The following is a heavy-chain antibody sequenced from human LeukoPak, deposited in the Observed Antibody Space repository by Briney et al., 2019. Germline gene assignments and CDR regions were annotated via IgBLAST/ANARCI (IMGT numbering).Heavy chain of an antibody. Sequence: SETLSLTCNVSGFSISSGYYWGWARQPPGKGLEWIGSVYHTGNNYYNPSLKRRVTISVDTSRNQCSLKLNFVTAADTAVYYCARGGIGSGRFDFWGQGTLVTVSS. CDR1: GFSISSGYY. V-gene: IGHV4-38-2*02. CDR3: ARGGIGSGRFDF. D-gene: IGHD3-10*01. CDR2: VYHTGNN. J-gene: IGHJ4*02.